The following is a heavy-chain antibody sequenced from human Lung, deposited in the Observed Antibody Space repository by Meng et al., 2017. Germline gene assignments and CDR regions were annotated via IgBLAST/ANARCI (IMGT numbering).Heavy chain of an antibody. Sequence: QVQLVQSGAEGEKPGAPVKVSCRTYGYPFTQDAVHWVRQAPGQRLEWMGWMYTNNGNTKSSQKFQGRVTMTRDTSASTAYMELSSLRSEDTAVYYCARGDYGGWPDPWGQGTLVTVSS. CDR2: MYTNNGNT. J-gene: IGHJ5*02. D-gene: IGHD4-17*01. CDR1: GYPFTQDA. CDR3: ARGDYGGWPDP. V-gene: IGHV1-3*04.